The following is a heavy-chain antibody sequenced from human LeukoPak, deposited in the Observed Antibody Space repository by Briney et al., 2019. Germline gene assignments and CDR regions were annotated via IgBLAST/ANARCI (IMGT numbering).Heavy chain of an antibody. Sequence: KASETLSLTCAVYGGSFSGYYWSWIRQPPGKGLEWIGEINHSGSTNYNPSLKSRVTISVDTSKNQFSLKLSSVTAADTAVYYCARRRYYDILTGYSTPFDYWGQGTLVTVSS. D-gene: IGHD3-9*01. CDR3: ARRRYYDILTGYSTPFDY. CDR1: GGSFSGYY. V-gene: IGHV4-34*01. CDR2: INHSGST. J-gene: IGHJ4*02.